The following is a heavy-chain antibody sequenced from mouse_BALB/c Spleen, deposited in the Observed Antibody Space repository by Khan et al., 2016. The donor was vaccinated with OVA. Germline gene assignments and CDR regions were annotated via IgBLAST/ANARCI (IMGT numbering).Heavy chain of an antibody. V-gene: IGHV3-2*02. CDR3: ARRGDGYYGAMDY. Sequence: EVQLQESGPGLVKPSQSLSLTCTASGYSFTSDYAWNWIRQFPGNQLGWTGYISYSGSTSYNPSLKSRTSITRDTSKNQFFLQLNSVTTEDTATDYCARRGDGYYGAMDYWGQGTTVTVSS. J-gene: IGHJ4*01. D-gene: IGHD2-3*01. CDR1: GYSFTSDYA. CDR2: ISYSGST.